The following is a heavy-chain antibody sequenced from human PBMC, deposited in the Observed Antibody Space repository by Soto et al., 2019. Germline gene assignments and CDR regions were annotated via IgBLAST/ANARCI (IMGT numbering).Heavy chain of an antibody. CDR2: INHSGST. Sequence: QVQLQQWGAGLLKPSETLSLTCAVYGGSFSGYYWNWIRQPPGKGLEWIGEINHSGSTNYNPSLNSRLPISVDPSKNRCSLRLSSVTAADTAVYYCASGYGGNFDYWGQGTLVTVSS. V-gene: IGHV4-34*01. D-gene: IGHD3-10*01. CDR1: GGSFSGYY. J-gene: IGHJ4*02. CDR3: ASGYGGNFDY.